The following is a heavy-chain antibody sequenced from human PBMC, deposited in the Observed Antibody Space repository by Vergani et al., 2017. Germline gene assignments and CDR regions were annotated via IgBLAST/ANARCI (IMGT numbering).Heavy chain of an antibody. D-gene: IGHD3-16*01. CDR1: GDSIISRSYY. V-gene: IGHV4-39*01. Sequence: QMQLQESGPGLVKASETLSLTCTVSGDSIISRSYYWGWIRQPPGKGLEWIGSIYNSGNGDSTSSLKSRVTISADTSKNQFSLRLTSVTAADTAVYYCASGKYYSXSTSHFRGRYFDVGGRGTLVTVPS. CDR2: IYNSGNG. J-gene: IGHJ2*01. CDR3: ASGKYYSXSTSHFRGRYFDV.